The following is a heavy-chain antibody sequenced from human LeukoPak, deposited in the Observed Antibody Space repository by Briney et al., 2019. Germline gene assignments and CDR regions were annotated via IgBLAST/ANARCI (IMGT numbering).Heavy chain of an antibody. CDR3: ARDSYGMDV. V-gene: IGHV3-7*01. Sequence: GGSLRLSCAASGITFTSSWMDWVRQAPGKGLEWVANIKQDGSEKFYVDSVKGRFTISRDNAKNSLYLQMNSLRAEDTAVYYCARDSYGMDVRGAGTTVTVSS. CDR2: IKQDGSEK. J-gene: IGHJ6*04. CDR1: GITFTSSW.